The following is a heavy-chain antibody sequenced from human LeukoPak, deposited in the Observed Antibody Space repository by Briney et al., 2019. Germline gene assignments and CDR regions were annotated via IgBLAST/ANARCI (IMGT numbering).Heavy chain of an antibody. Sequence: GASVKVSCKASGYTFTSYGISWVRQAPGQGLEWMGWISAYNGNTNYAQKLQGRVTMTTDTSTSTAYMELRSLRSDDTAVYYCARDPRGPLNYYDSRGGFDPWGQGTLVTVSS. CDR3: ARDPRGPLNYYDSRGGFDP. V-gene: IGHV1-18*01. D-gene: IGHD3-22*01. CDR2: ISAYNGNT. CDR1: GYTFTSYG. J-gene: IGHJ5*02.